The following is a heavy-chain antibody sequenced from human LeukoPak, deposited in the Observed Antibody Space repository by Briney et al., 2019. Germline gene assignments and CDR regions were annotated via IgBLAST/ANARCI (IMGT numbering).Heavy chain of an antibody. V-gene: IGHV3-30*02. CDR1: GFTFSNYG. J-gene: IGHJ4*02. CDR3: ARGTATHQYSFDC. D-gene: IGHD2-2*01. CDR2: TRYDKSDI. Sequence: GGSLRLSCAASGFTFSNYGMHWVRQAPGKGLEWVALTRYDKSDIYYVDSVKGRFTISRDNSKNILYLQMNSLRAEDAAVYFCARGTATHQYSFDCWGQGTLVTVSS.